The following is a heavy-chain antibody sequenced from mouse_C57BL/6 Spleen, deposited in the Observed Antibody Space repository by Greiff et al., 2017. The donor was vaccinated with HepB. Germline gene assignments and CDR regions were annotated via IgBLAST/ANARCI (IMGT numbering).Heavy chain of an antibody. CDR3: ARNYGSSYVYFDY. CDR2: IYPGDGDT. CDR1: GYAFSSYW. V-gene: IGHV1-80*01. J-gene: IGHJ2*01. D-gene: IGHD1-1*01. Sequence: VQRVESGAELVKPGASVKISCKASGYAFSSYWMNWVKQRPGKGLEWIGQIYPGDGDTNYNGKFKGKATLTADKSSSTAYMQLSSLTSEDSAVYFCARNYGSSYVYFDYWGQGTTLTVSS.